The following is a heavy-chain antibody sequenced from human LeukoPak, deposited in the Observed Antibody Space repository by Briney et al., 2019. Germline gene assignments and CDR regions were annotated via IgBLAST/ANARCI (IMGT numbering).Heavy chain of an antibody. CDR1: GFTFSSYW. Sequence: QPGGSLRLSCAASGFTFSSYWMHWVRQAPGKGLVWVSRINSDGSSTSYADSVKGRFTISRDNAKNTLYLQMNSLRAEDTAVYYCASPVRNIMVRGVNLYYYYGMDVWGKGTTVTVSS. V-gene: IGHV3-74*01. CDR2: INSDGSST. D-gene: IGHD3-10*01. J-gene: IGHJ6*04. CDR3: ASPVRNIMVRGVNLYYYYGMDV.